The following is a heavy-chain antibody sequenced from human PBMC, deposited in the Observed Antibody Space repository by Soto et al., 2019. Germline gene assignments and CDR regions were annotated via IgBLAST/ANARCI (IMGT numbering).Heavy chain of an antibody. CDR3: ARTIDTTMSYFDY. CDR2: VYNSGST. V-gene: IGHV4-59*01. Sequence: QVQLQESGPGLVKPSETLSLTCTVSGGSISSYYWTWIRQPPGKGLEWIGYVYNSGSTNYNPSLKSRVTISIDTSKNQFSLNLSSVTAADTAVYYCARTIDTTMSYFDYWGQGTLVTVSS. J-gene: IGHJ4*02. D-gene: IGHD5-18*01. CDR1: GGSISSYY.